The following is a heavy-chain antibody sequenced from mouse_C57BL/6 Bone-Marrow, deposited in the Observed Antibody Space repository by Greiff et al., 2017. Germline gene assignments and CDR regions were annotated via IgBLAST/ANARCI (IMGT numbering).Heavy chain of an antibody. J-gene: IGHJ4*01. D-gene: IGHD1-1*01. V-gene: IGHV3-6*01. CDR3: ARPGHYYGSHYYYAMDY. CDR2: ISYDGSN. Sequence: EVKLMESGPGLVKPSQSLSLTCSVTGYSITSGYYWNWLRQFPGNKLEWMGYISYDGSNNYNPSLKNRISITRDTSKNQCFLKLNSVTTEDTATYYCARPGHYYGSHYYYAMDYWGQGTSVTVSS. CDR1: GYSITSGYY.